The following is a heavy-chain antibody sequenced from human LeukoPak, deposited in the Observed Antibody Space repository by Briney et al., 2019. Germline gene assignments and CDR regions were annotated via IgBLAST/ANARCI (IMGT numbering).Heavy chain of an antibody. V-gene: IGHV3-21*01. D-gene: IGHD6-13*01. J-gene: IGHJ6*04. CDR3: ASDMYSSPAPEMDV. CDR1: GFTFSSYS. CDR2: ISSSSSYI. Sequence: GGSLRLSCAASGFTFSSYSMNWVRQAPGKGLEWVSSISSSSSYIYYADSAKGRFTISRDNAKNSLYLQMNSLRAEDTAVYYCASDMYSSPAPEMDVWRKGTTVTVSS.